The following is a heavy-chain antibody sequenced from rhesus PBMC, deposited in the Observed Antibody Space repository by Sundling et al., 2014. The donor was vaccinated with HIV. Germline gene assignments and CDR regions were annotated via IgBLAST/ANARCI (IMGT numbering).Heavy chain of an antibody. CDR3: ARRGAGDYFDY. J-gene: IGHJ4*01. CDR1: GFIFSSYA. V-gene: IGHV3-54*02. CDR2: IWYDGSKK. Sequence: EVQLVESGGGLVQPGGSQRLSCAASGFIFSSYAMHWVRQAPGKGLEWVAVIWYDGSKKYYGDSVKDRFTISRDNSKNILYLQMNNLKLEDTAVYYCARRGAGDYFDYWGQGVLVT. D-gene: IGHD3-34*01.